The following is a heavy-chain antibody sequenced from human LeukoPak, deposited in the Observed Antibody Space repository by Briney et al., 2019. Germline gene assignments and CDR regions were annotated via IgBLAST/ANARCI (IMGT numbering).Heavy chain of an antibody. CDR2: TYYRSKWYN. J-gene: IGHJ4*02. V-gene: IGHV6-1*01. D-gene: IGHD1-20*01. CDR3: ARGNSVITGTEFDY. CDR1: GDSVSSNSVA. Sequence: SQTLSLTCAISGDSVSSNSVAWNWIRQSPSRGLEWLGRTYYRSKWYNDYALSVKSRITINPDTSKNLFSLQLNSVTPEDTAVYYCARGNSVITGTEFDYWGQGTLVTVSS.